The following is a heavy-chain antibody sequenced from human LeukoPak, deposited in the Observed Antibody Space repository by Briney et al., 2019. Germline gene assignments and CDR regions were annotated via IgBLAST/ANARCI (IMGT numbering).Heavy chain of an antibody. Sequence: PGGSVRLSCAASGFTFRTYAFHWVRQAPGKGLEWVAFVAYDGSSKYYTDSVKGRFIISRDNAKNSLYLQMNSLRAEDTALYYCAKSRMTDLRGERKYYFDYWGQGTLVTVSS. D-gene: IGHD3-10*01. CDR3: AKSRMTDLRGERKYYFDY. J-gene: IGHJ4*02. CDR2: VAYDGSSK. V-gene: IGHV3-30*18. CDR1: GFTFRTYA.